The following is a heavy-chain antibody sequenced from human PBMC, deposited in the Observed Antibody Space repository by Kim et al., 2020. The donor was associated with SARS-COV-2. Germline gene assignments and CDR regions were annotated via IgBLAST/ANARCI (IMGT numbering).Heavy chain of an antibody. D-gene: IGHD5-12*01. V-gene: IGHV1-58*01. Sequence: SVKVSCKASGFTFTSSAVQWVRQARGQRLEWIGWIVVGSGNTNYAQKFQERVTITRDMSTSTAYMELSSLRSEDTAVYYCAAESEGIVATIDYYYGMDVWGQGTTVTVSS. CDR2: IVVGSGNT. CDR1: GFTFTSSA. J-gene: IGHJ6*02. CDR3: AAESEGIVATIDYYYGMDV.